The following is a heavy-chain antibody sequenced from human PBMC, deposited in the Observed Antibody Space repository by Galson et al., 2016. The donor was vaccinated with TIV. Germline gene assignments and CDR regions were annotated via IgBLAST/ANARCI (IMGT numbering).Heavy chain of an antibody. D-gene: IGHD6-6*01. V-gene: IGHV1-18*01. CDR1: GYTFSNFA. Sequence: SVKVSCKASGYTFSNFAITWVRQAPGQGLEWMGYMSAYSGASHYAQEFQGRVTITTDTSTSTAYMELRNLRFDDTAVYYGARYSSTSSSRFDYWGQGTLVTVSA. J-gene: IGHJ4*02. CDR3: ARYSSTSSSRFDY. CDR2: MSAYSGAS.